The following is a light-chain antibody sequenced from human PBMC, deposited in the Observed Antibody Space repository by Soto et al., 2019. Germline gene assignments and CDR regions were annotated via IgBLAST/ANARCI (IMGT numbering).Light chain of an antibody. V-gene: IGLV2-8*01. Sequence: QSALTQAPSASGSPGQSVTISCTGTSSDVGGYNFVSWYQQHPGKAPKLLMYEVSKRPSGVPDRFSGSKSDNTASLTVSGLQAEDEADYYCSSFAGGNNLLFGGGTKLTVL. CDR1: SSDVGGYNF. CDR3: SSFAGGNNLL. J-gene: IGLJ2*01. CDR2: EVS.